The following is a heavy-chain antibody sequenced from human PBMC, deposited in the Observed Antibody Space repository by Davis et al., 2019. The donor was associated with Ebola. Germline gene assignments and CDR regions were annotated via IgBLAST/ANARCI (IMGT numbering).Heavy chain of an antibody. CDR1: GGSISSSNW. Sequence: MPSETLSLTCAVSGGSISSSNWWSCVRQPPGKGLEWIGEIYHSGSTNYNPSLKSRVTISVDKSKNQFSLKLSSVTAADTAMYYCARVGPARSGDYWGQGTLVTVSS. CDR3: ARVGPARSGDY. D-gene: IGHD3-3*01. V-gene: IGHV4-4*02. CDR2: IYHSGST. J-gene: IGHJ4*02.